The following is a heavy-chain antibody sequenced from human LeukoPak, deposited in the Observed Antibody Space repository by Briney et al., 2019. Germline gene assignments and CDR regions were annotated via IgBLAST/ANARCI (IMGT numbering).Heavy chain of an antibody. CDR1: GFTFSTCA. D-gene: IGHD4-23*01. V-gene: IGHV3-23*01. J-gene: IGHJ3*02. CDR3: AKSGYGGNSGDAFDI. CDR2: ISGSGGST. Sequence: HPGGSLRLSCAASGFTFSTCAMAWVRQAPGKGLEWVSAISGSGGSTYYADSVKGRFTISRDNSKNTLYLQMNSLGAEDTAVYYCAKSGYGGNSGDAFDIWGQGTMVNVSS.